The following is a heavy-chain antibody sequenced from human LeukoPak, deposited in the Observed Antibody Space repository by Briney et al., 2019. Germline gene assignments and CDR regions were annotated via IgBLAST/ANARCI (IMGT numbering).Heavy chain of an antibody. J-gene: IGHJ4*02. CDR3: ARQNDRSHDY. V-gene: IGHV4-39*01. D-gene: IGHD1-1*01. CDR1: GFILSSYSMN. CDR2: IYYSGTT. Sequence: GSLRLSCAASGFILSSYSMNWVRQPPGKGLEWIGSIYYSGTTYSNPSLKSRVTISVDTSKNQFSLKLRSVTAADTAVYYCARQNDRSHDYWGQGTLVTVSS.